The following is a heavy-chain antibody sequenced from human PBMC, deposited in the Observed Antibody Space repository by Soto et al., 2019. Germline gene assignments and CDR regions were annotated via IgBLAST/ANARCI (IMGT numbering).Heavy chain of an antibody. CDR2: ISGSGGST. CDR3: AIEGIGDYHPIDC. Sequence: EVQLLESGGGLVQPGGSLRLSCAASGFTFSSYAMSWVRQAPGKGLEWVSAISGSGGSTYYADSVKGRFTISRDNSKNTLYLHMSRLRADDTAVYYCAIEGIGDYHPIDCWGPGTLVTVSS. J-gene: IGHJ4*02. CDR1: GFTFSSYA. V-gene: IGHV3-23*01. D-gene: IGHD3-16*01.